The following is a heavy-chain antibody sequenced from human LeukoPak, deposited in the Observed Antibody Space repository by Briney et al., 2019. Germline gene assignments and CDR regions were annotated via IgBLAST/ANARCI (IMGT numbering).Heavy chain of an antibody. CDR1: GYSISSGYY. V-gene: IGHV4-38-2*01. Sequence: PSETLSLTCAVSGYSISSGYYWGWIRQPPGKWVEWIGSIYHSGSTYYNPSLKSRVTISVDTSKNQFSLKLSSVTAADTAVYYCARLTGGSFVFDYWGQGTLVTVSS. J-gene: IGHJ4*02. CDR2: IYHSGST. D-gene: IGHD1-26*01. CDR3: ARLTGGSFVFDY.